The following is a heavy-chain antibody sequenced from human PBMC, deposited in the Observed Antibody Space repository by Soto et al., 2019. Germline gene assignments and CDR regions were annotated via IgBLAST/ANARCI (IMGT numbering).Heavy chain of an antibody. V-gene: IGHV4-31*03. CDR1: GGSIRRGGYY. D-gene: IGHD5-12*01. CDR2: IYYSGST. J-gene: IGHJ4*02. Sequence: SETLSLTCTVSGGSIRRGGYYWSWIRQHPGKGLEWIGYIYYSGSTYYNPSLKSRVTISVDTSKNQFSLKLSSVTAADTAVYYCARGGAIRDGYKLDDWGQGTLVSVSS. CDR3: ARGGAIRDGYKLDD.